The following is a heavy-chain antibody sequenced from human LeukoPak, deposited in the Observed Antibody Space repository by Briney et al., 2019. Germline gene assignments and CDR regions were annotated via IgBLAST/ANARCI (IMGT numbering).Heavy chain of an antibody. J-gene: IGHJ4*02. CDR3: ARDPVAAAGTAFDY. CDR2: IYHSGNI. Sequence: PSETLSLTCAVSGDSIDGSNWWSWVRQPPGKGLAWIAEIYHSGNINYNPSLESRVTISVDKSKNQISLKLNSVTAADTAVYYCARDPVAAAGTAFDYWGQGTLVTVSA. CDR1: GDSIDGSNW. V-gene: IGHV4-4*02. D-gene: IGHD6-13*01.